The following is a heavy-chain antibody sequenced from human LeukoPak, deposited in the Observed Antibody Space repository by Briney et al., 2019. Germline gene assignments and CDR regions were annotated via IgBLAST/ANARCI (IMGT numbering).Heavy chain of an antibody. CDR3: ARNVGSGYYYYFDY. V-gene: IGHV3-20*04. Sequence: GGSLRLSCAASGFTFDDHGMSWVRHAPGKGLEWVSGIKWNGGSTGYEDTVKGRFTISRDNAKNSLYLQMNSLRAEDTALYYCARNVGSGYYYYFDYWGQGTLVTVSS. J-gene: IGHJ4*02. D-gene: IGHD3-22*01. CDR1: GFTFDDHG. CDR2: IKWNGGST.